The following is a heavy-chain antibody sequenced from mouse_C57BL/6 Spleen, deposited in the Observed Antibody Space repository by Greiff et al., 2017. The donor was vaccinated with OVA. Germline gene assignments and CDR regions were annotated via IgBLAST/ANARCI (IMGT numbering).Heavy chain of an antibody. V-gene: IGHV5-6*01. D-gene: IGHD1-1*01. CDR3: ARQDTTVVATGAMDY. CDR2: ISSGGSYT. CDR1: GFTFSSYG. J-gene: IGHJ4*01. Sequence: EVQLQESGGDLVKPGGSLKLSCAASGFTFSSYGMSWVRQTPDQRLEWVATISSGGSYTYYPDSVKGRFTISRDNAKNTLYLQMSSLKSEDTAMYYCARQDTTVVATGAMDYWGQGTSVTVSS.